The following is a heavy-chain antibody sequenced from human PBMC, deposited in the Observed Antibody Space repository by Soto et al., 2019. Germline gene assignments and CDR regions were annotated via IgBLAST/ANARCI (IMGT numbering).Heavy chain of an antibody. D-gene: IGHD2-21*02. CDR2: ISAYNGNT. CDR1: GYTFISYG. CDR3: ARDREGGNSVVSAFDI. V-gene: IGHV1-18*01. Sequence: ALMKVSCKPSGYTFISYGISWVRQAPGQGLEWMGWISAYNGNTNYAQKLQGRVTMTTDTSTSTAYMELRSLRSDDTAVYYCARDREGGNSVVSAFDIWG. J-gene: IGHJ3*02.